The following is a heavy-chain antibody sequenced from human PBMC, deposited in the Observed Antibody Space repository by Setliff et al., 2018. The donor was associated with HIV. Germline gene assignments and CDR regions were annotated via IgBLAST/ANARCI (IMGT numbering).Heavy chain of an antibody. D-gene: IGHD6-13*01. V-gene: IGHV4-61*02. Sequence: SETLSLTCAVSGDSVSSRSYYWSWIRQPAGKGLEWIGRIYTSGSTNYNPSLKSRVTISVDTSKNQFSLKLRSVTAADTAVYYCASELQGHSSSWPNYWGQGTLVTVSS. CDR2: IYTSGST. CDR1: GDSVSSRSYY. J-gene: IGHJ4*02. CDR3: ASELQGHSSSWPNY.